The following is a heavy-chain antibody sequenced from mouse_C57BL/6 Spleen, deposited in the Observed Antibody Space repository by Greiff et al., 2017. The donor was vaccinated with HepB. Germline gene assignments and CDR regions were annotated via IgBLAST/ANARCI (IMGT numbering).Heavy chain of an antibody. J-gene: IGHJ1*03. CDR1: GYTFTDYE. CDR2: IDPETGGT. V-gene: IGHV1-15*01. D-gene: IGHD1-1*01. CDR3: TRSNYYGSSNWYFDV. Sequence: QVQLQQSGAELVRPGASVTLSCKASGYTFTDYEMHWVKQTPVQGLEWIGAIDPETGGTAYNQKFKGKAILTADKSSSTAYMELRSLTSEDSAVYYCTRSNYYGSSNWYFDVWGTGTTVTVSS.